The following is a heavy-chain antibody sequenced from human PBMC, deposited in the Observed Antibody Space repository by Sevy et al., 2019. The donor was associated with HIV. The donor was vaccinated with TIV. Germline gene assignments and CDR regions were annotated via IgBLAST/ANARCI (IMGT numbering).Heavy chain of an antibody. V-gene: IGHV3-23*01. Sequence: GGSLRLSCAASGFTFSSYDMSWVRQAPGKGLEWVSVISGSGVSTYYADSVKGRFTISRDNSKNTRYLQLNSLGAEDTAVYYCGKSMGGFDAFDIWGQGTMVTVSS. CDR3: GKSMGGFDAFDI. CDR2: ISGSGVST. D-gene: IGHD6-25*01. J-gene: IGHJ3*02. CDR1: GFTFSSYD.